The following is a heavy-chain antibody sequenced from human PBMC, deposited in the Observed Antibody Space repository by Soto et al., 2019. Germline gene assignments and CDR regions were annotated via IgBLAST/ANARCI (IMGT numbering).Heavy chain of an antibody. CDR3: ARGSGSYYAY. CDR2: ISYSGST. J-gene: IGHJ4*02. CDR1: GASVSGGNYY. Sequence: QVQLQESGPGLVKPSETLSLTCTVSGASVSGGNYYWSWIRQPPGKGLECIGDISYSGSTNYNPSLKSRVTISIDTAKNQFSLKLSSVTAADTAVYYCARGSGSYYAYWGQGTLVTGSS. D-gene: IGHD1-26*01. V-gene: IGHV4-61*01.